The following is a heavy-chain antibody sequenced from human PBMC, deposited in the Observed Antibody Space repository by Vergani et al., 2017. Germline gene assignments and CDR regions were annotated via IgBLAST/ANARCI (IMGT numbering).Heavy chain of an antibody. V-gene: IGHV4-4*03. Sequence: QVQLQESGPGLVKPPGTLSLTCAVSGGSISGTNWWSWVRQSPGKGLEWIGEIYHSGSTNYNPSLKSRVTISVDKSKNQFSLKLSSVTAADTAVYYCAKVGGYSNYHVFDYWGQGTLVTVSS. D-gene: IGHD4-11*01. CDR3: AKVGGYSNYHVFDY. J-gene: IGHJ4*02. CDR2: IYHSGST. CDR1: GGSISGTNW.